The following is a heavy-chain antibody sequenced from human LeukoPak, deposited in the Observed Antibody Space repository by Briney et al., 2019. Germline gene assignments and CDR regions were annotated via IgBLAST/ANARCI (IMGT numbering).Heavy chain of an antibody. D-gene: IGHD3-10*01. V-gene: IGHV3-53*01. J-gene: IGHJ6*02. Sequence: GGSLRLSCAASGFTVNSNYMSWVRQAPGKGLEWVSVIYTGGSTYYTDSVKGRFTISSDNSKNTLYLQMNSLRAEDTAVYYCARDGLGSGMDVWGQGTTVTVSS. CDR1: GFTVNSNY. CDR3: ARDGLGSGMDV. CDR2: IYTGGST.